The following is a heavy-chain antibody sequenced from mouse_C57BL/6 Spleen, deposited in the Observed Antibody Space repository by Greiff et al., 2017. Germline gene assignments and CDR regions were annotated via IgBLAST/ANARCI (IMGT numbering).Heavy chain of an antibody. J-gene: IGHJ3*01. Sequence: EVQRVESGGGLVQPGGSLSLSCAASGFTFTDYYMSWVRQRPGKALEWMGFIRNKAHGYKTEYSASVKGRFTITRDNSQSILYLQIKSLRAEDSATYYCARYTTSYGSTAWFGDWGQGILVTVAA. CDR3: ARYTTSYGSTAWFGD. D-gene: IGHD1-1*01. CDR2: IRNKAHGYKT. CDR1: GFTFTDYY. V-gene: IGHV7-3*01.